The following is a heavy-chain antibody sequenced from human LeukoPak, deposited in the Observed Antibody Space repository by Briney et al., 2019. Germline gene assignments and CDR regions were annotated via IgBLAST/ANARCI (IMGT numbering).Heavy chain of an antibody. CDR3: ARVVRGSGSYPYFSLDY. V-gene: IGHV1-8*03. Sequence: ASVKVSCKASGYTFTSYDINWVRQATGQGLEWMGWMNPNSGNTGYAQKFQGRVTITRNTSISTAYMELSSLRSEDTAVYYCARVVRGSGSYPYFSLDYWGQGTLVTVSS. D-gene: IGHD3-10*01. J-gene: IGHJ4*02. CDR1: GYTFTSYD. CDR2: MNPNSGNT.